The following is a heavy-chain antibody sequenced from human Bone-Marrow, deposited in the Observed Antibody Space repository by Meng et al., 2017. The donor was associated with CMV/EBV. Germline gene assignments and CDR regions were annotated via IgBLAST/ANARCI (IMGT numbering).Heavy chain of an antibody. Sequence: YGGSFSGYYWSGIRQPPGKGLEWIGEINHSGRTNYNPSLKSRVTISVDTSKNQFSLKLSSVTAADTAVYYCARGGGYYYRDRYFDYWGQGTLVTVSS. CDR1: GGSFSGYY. D-gene: IGHD3-22*01. J-gene: IGHJ4*02. V-gene: IGHV4-34*01. CDR3: ARGGGYYYRDRYFDY. CDR2: INHSGRT.